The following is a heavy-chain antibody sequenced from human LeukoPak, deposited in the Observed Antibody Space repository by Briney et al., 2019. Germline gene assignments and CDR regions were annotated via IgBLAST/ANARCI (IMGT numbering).Heavy chain of an antibody. CDR1: GFTFSNHA. D-gene: IGHD2-15*01. CDR3: AKEKSGGSGVYFDY. J-gene: IGHJ4*02. CDR2: ISGSGGST. Sequence: GGSQRLSCVASGFTFSNHAMTWVRQAPGKGLEWVSAISGSGGSTYYADSVKGRFTISSDNSKNTLYLQMNSLRAEDTAVYYCAKEKSGGSGVYFDYWGQGTLVTVSS. V-gene: IGHV3-23*01.